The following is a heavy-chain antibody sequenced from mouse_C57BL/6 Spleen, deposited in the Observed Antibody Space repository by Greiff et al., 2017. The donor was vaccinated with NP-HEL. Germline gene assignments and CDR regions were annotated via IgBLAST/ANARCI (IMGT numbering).Heavy chain of an antibody. CDR1: GYTFTSYW. D-gene: IGHD3-2*02. Sequence: QVQLKQPGAELVRPGSSVKLSCKASGYTFTSYWMHWVTQRPIQGLEWIGNIDPSDSETHYNQKFKDKATLTVDKSSSTAYMQLSSLTSEDSAVYYCARRQLRLGYFDYWGQGTTLTVSS. CDR3: ARRQLRLGYFDY. CDR2: IDPSDSET. J-gene: IGHJ2*01. V-gene: IGHV1-52*01.